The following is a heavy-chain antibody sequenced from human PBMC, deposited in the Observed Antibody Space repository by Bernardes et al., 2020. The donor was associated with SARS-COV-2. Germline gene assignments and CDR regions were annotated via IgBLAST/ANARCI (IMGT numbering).Heavy chain of an antibody. V-gene: IGHV4-39*01. CDR1: GGSISSSSYY. CDR2: IYYSGST. J-gene: IGHJ6*02. D-gene: IGHD5-12*01. Sequence: SETLSLTCTVSGGSISSSSYYWGWIRQPPGKGLEWIGSIYYSGSTYYNPSLKSRVTISVHTSKNQFSLKLSSVTAADTAVYYCAKHDLDPGRWLQLRAYYYGMDVWGQGTTVTVSS. CDR3: AKHDLDPGRWLQLRAYYYGMDV.